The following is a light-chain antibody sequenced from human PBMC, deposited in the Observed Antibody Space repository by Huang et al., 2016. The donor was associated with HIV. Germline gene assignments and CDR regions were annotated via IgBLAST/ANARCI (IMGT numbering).Light chain of an antibody. CDR1: QSVATN. J-gene: IGKJ2*01. CDR3: QQYHNWPYT. V-gene: IGKV3-15*01. Sequence: EIIITQSPATLSLSPGEGASLPCSGNQSVATNLAWYLHRPGQSPRILIFGASTRASGLPGRFSGSGSGTQFTLTVSGLQSEDFAVYYCQQYHNWPYTFGQGTKLEV. CDR2: GAS.